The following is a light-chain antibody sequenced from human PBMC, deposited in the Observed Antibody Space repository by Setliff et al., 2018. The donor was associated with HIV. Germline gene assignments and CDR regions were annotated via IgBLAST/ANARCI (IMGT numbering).Light chain of an antibody. CDR2: DVS. Sequence: QSVLTQPRSVSGSPGQSVTISCTGTSSDVGGYNYVSWYQQHPGKAPKLMIYDVSERPSGVPDRSSGSKSANTASLTISGLQAEDEADYYCCSYAGSYTFYVFGTGTKV. CDR3: CSYAGSYTFYV. CDR1: SSDVGGYNY. J-gene: IGLJ1*01. V-gene: IGLV2-11*01.